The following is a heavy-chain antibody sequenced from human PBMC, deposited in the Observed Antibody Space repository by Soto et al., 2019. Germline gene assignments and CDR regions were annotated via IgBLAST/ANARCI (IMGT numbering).Heavy chain of an antibody. Sequence: QVQLQESGPGLVKPSQTLSLTCNVSGGSINSGGYYWSWIRQHPGKGLEWIGYIYYSGSTYYTPSLKRRITISIDTSKNQFSLKRSSVTAADTAVYYCARDPNYYGSTMDVWGQGTTVTVSS. V-gene: IGHV4-31*03. CDR3: ARDPNYYGSTMDV. CDR1: GGSINSGGYY. CDR2: IYYSGST. J-gene: IGHJ6*02. D-gene: IGHD3-10*01.